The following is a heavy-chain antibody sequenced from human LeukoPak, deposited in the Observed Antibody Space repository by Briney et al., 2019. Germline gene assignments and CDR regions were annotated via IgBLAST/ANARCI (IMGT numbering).Heavy chain of an antibody. CDR3: AWAAAGFDP. D-gene: IGHD6-13*01. CDR2: IHHSGTT. Sequence: PSETLSLTCTVSGGSVSSYFWNWIRQPPGKGLEWIGYIHHSGTTNYNPSLKSRVTISVDTSKNQFSLKLSSVTAADTAVYYCAWAAAGFDPWGQGTLVTVSS. J-gene: IGHJ5*02. V-gene: IGHV4-59*02. CDR1: GGSVSSYF.